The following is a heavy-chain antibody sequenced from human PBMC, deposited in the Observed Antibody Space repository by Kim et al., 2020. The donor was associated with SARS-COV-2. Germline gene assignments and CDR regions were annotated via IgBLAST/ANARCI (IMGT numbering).Heavy chain of an antibody. CDR3: AREYGDYTDRFYYHGVDG. V-gene: IGHV4-31*03. J-gene: IGHJ6*01. CDR2: IYYSGAI. CDR1: GGSISSGGYY. Sequence: SETLSLTCTVSGGSISSGGYYWTWIRLLPGKGLEWIGYIYYSGAIYYNPSLKSRVTISVDTSKNQFSLKLSSLTAADTAVYYCAREYGDYTDRFYYHGVDGWGQGTKATVSP. D-gene: IGHD4-17*01.